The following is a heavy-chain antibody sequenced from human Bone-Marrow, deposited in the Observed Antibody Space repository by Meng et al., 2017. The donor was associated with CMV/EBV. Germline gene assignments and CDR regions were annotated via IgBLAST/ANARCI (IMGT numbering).Heavy chain of an antibody. J-gene: IGHJ6*02. D-gene: IGHD3-16*01. CDR2: INPSSGST. Sequence: ASVKVSCKASGYTFTSYDMHWVRQATGQGLEWMGIINPSSGSTRYAQKFQGRVTMTRDTSMSTAYMELSSLRSEDTAVYYCARETVAQQQVWGREGMDVWGQGTTVTVSS. CDR1: GYTFTSYD. V-gene: IGHV1-46*01. CDR3: ARETVAQQQVWGREGMDV.